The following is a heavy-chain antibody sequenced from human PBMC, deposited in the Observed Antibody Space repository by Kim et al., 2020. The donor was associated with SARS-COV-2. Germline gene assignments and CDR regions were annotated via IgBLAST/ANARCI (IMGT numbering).Heavy chain of an antibody. V-gene: IGHV7-4-1*02. CDR2: INTNTGNP. D-gene: IGHD3-22*01. CDR1: GYTFTSYA. Sequence: ASVKVSCKASGYTFTSYAMNWVRQAPGQGLEWMGWINTNTGNPTYAQGFTGRFVFSLDTSVSTAYLQISSLKAEDTAVYYCARVIDAYYYDSSGYYQASFDDYWGQGTLVTVSS. J-gene: IGHJ4*02. CDR3: ARVIDAYYYDSSGYYQASFDDY.